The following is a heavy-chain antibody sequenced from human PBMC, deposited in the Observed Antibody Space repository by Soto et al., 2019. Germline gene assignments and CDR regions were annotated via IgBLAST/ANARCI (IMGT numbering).Heavy chain of an antibody. CDR1: GFVFGSYW. Sequence: EVQLVESGGGLVQPGGSLRLSCAASGFVFGSYWMTWVRQAPGKGLEWVANIKQDGTEKYYVDSVKGRFTISRDNPKNSLYLQMTSLRAGDTALYSVGGGGGWLITGWGQGTLVTVSS. CDR3: GGGGGWLITG. V-gene: IGHV3-7*01. J-gene: IGHJ4*02. D-gene: IGHD3-9*01. CDR2: IKQDGTEK.